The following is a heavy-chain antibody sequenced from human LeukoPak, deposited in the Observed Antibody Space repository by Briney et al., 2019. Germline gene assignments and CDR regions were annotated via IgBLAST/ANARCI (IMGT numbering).Heavy chain of an antibody. Sequence: GGSLRLSCAASGFTFSSYGMHWVRQAPGKGLEWVAVMSYDGSNKYYADSVRGRFTISRDNAKNSLYLQMNSLRAEDTAVYYCARSNHYSDSIGYSLYYFDYWGQGTLVTVSS. D-gene: IGHD3-22*01. CDR2: MSYDGSNK. CDR3: ARSNHYSDSIGYSLYYFDY. J-gene: IGHJ4*02. CDR1: GFTFSSYG. V-gene: IGHV3-30*03.